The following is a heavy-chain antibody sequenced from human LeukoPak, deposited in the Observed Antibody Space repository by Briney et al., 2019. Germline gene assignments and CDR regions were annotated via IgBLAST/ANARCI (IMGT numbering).Heavy chain of an antibody. CDR1: GLTISDNF. CDR3: ARDTDYYGSGRHGYFDH. V-gene: IGHV3-66*01. D-gene: IGHD3-10*01. CDR2: IYSGGST. Sequence: GGSLRLSCAAPGLTISDNFMGWVRQTPGKGLEWVSLIYSGGSTYSADSVKGRFIISRDNSKNTLHLQMNSLRVEDTAVYYCARDTDYYGSGRHGYFDHWGQGTLVTVSS. J-gene: IGHJ1*01.